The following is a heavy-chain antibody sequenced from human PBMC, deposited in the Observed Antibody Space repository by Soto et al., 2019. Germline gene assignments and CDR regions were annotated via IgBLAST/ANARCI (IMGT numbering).Heavy chain of an antibody. V-gene: IGHV3-30-3*01. CDR1: GFTFSSYA. CDR3: ARENVPSLGIVLMVYATSWFDP. CDR2: ISYDGSNK. D-gene: IGHD2-8*01. Sequence: PGGSLRLSCAASGFTFSSYAMHWVRQAPGKGLEWVAVISYDGSNKYYADSVKGRFTISRDNSKNTLYLQMNSLRAEDTAVYYCARENVPSLGIVLMVYATSWFDPWGQGTLVTSPQ. J-gene: IGHJ5*02.